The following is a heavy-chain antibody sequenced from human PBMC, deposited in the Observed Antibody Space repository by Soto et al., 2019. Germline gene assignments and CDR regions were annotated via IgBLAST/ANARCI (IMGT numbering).Heavy chain of an antibody. Sequence: QVQLQESGPRLVKPSETLSLTCTVSGGSIRSSRYYSVWIRQPPGKGLAWIGSVFYNGNTYYSPSLKSRLPISVDTSQNQFSLRLYSVTAADAALYLCARFPGWGSGTGWGQGIRVTVSS. V-gene: IGHV4-39*01. CDR1: GGSIRSSRYY. CDR3: ARFPGWGSGTG. J-gene: IGHJ4*02. D-gene: IGHD3-10*01. CDR2: VFYNGNT.